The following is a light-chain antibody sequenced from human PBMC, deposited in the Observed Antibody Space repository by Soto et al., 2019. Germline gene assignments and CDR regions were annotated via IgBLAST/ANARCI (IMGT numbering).Light chain of an antibody. Sequence: DIVMTRSPLSLTVTPGESASISCWSSQSLLHTNGYNYFDWYLQKPGQSPQLLIYLGSNRASGVPDRFSGRGSGTDFTLRISRVEADDVGVYYCMQALQTPRTFGQGTKLEIK. CDR2: LGS. CDR3: MQALQTPRT. V-gene: IGKV2-28*01. J-gene: IGKJ2*01. CDR1: QSLLHTNGYNY.